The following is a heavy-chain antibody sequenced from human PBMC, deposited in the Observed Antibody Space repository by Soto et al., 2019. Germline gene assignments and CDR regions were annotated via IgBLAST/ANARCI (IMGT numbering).Heavy chain of an antibody. Sequence: WWSLRLSCSASVFTCSNYAMSWFRQAPGRGLEWVSAISGGGGSKYYADSVKGRFTISRDNSKNTLYLQMNSLGAEDTAVYYCAKGGYGGKFDYWGQGTLVTVSS. CDR1: VFTCSNYA. CDR3: AKGGYGGKFDY. D-gene: IGHD6-25*01. V-gene: IGHV3-23*01. J-gene: IGHJ4*02. CDR2: ISGGGGSK.